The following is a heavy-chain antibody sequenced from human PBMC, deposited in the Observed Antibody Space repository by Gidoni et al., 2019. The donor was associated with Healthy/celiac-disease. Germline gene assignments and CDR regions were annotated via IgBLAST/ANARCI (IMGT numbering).Heavy chain of an antibody. CDR2: IYYSGST. CDR1: GGSISSYY. Sequence: QVQLQESGPGLVKPSETLSLTCTVSGGSISSYYWSWIRQPPGKGLEWIGYIYYSGSTNYNPSLKSRVTISVDTSKNQFSLKLSSVTAADTAVYYCARGETHNWFDPWGQGTLVTVSS. D-gene: IGHD1-26*01. CDR3: ARGETHNWFDP. V-gene: IGHV4-59*01. J-gene: IGHJ5*02.